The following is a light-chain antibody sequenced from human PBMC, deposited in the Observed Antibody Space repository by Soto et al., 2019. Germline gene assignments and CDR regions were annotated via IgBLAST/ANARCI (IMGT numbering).Light chain of an antibody. CDR2: EAD. CDR1: RSDVGSYNF. Sequence: QSALTQPASVSGSPGQSISISCTGSRSDVGSYNFVSWYQLFPGKAPKLIIYEADKRPSGVSSRFSGSKSGFTASLTISGLQAEDEADYFCSSYAGDSALIFGGGTKRPS. V-gene: IGLV2-23*01. J-gene: IGLJ2*01. CDR3: SSYAGDSALI.